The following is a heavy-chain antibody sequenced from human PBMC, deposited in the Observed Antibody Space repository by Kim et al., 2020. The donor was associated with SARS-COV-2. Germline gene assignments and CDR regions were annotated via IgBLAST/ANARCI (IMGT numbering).Heavy chain of an antibody. CDR3: ARRGVTATPPYYYYGMDA. Sequence: SVKVSCKASGGTFSSYAISWVRQAPGQGLEWMGGIIPIFGTANYAQKFQGRVTITADESTSTAYMELSSLRSEDTAVYYCARRGVTATPPYYYYGMDAGGKGTTVTVSA. J-gene: IGHJ6*04. V-gene: IGHV1-69*13. D-gene: IGHD2-21*02. CDR1: GGTFSSYA. CDR2: IIPIFGTA.